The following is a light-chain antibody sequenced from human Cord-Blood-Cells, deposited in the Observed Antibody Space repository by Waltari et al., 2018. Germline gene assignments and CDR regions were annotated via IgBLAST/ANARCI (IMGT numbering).Light chain of an antibody. J-gene: IGLJ2*01. CDR2: LNSDGSH. CDR3: QTWGTGIVV. Sequence: QLVLTQSPSASASLGASVKLTCTLSSGHSSSAIPWHQQQPEKGPRYLMKLNSDGSHSKGDGIPDRFSGSSSGAERYLTISSLQSEDEADYYCQTWGTGIVVFGGGTKLTVL. V-gene: IGLV4-69*01. CDR1: SGHSSSA.